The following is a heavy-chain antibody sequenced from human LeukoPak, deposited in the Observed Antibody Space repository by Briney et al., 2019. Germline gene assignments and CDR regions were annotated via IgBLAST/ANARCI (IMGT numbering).Heavy chain of an antibody. CDR3: AKELSTLYYYDSSGYYPATFDY. CDR2: ISGSGGST. CDR1: GFTFSSYA. D-gene: IGHD3-22*01. Sequence: PGGSLRLSCAASGFTFSSYAMSWVRQAPGKGLEWVSAISGSGGSTYYADSVKGRFTISRDNSKNTLYLQVNSLRAEDTAVYYCAKELSTLYYYDSSGYYPATFDYWGQGTLVTVSS. J-gene: IGHJ4*02. V-gene: IGHV3-23*01.